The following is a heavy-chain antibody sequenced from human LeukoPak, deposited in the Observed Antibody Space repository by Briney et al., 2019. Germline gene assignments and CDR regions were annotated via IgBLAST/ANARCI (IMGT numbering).Heavy chain of an antibody. V-gene: IGHV3-30*18. CDR3: AKDSRLRQYNWFDH. D-gene: IGHD2-15*01. CDR2: MSDDGSVR. CDR1: GFTFSSYG. Sequence: PGGSLRLSCAASGFTFSSYGMHWVRQAPGKGLEWVAVMSDDGSVRYYADSVKGRFTITRDNSKNTLYLQMNSLRAEDAAMYYCAKDSRLRQYNWFDHWGQGTLVTVSS. J-gene: IGHJ5*02.